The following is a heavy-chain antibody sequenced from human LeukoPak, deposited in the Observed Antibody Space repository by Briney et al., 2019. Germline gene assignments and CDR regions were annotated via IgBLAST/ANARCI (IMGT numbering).Heavy chain of an antibody. V-gene: IGHV4-4*07. CDR3: ARHGPRKYHFDY. D-gene: IGHD2-2*01. Sequence: SETLSLTCTVSVGSIRGYYWTWIRQPAGKGLEWIGRIYSSGTAYYNPSLKSRVTISVDTSRNQFSLILTSVTAADTAVYYCARHGPRKYHFDYWGQGTLVTVSS. CDR2: IYSSGTA. J-gene: IGHJ4*02. CDR1: VGSIRGYY.